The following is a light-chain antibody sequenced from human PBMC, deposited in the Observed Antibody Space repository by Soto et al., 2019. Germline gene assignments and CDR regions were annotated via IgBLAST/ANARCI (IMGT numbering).Light chain of an antibody. Sequence: QSVLTQPASVSGSPGQSITISCTGTSSDVGSYNLVSWYQQHPGKAPKLMIYEGSKRPSGVSNRFSGSKSGNTASLTISGIQAEDEAASYCCSYAGSSTYGFGTGTKLPVL. V-gene: IGLV2-23*01. CDR1: SSDVGSYNL. CDR3: CSYAGSSTYG. J-gene: IGLJ1*01. CDR2: EGS.